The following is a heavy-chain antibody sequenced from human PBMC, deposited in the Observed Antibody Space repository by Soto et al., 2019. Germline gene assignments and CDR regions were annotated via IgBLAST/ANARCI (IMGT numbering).Heavy chain of an antibody. CDR2: IYYSGST. V-gene: IGHV4-30-4*01. J-gene: IGHJ5*02. D-gene: IGHD2-8*01. CDR3: ARDPGRVVRANYNWFDP. CDR1: GGSISSGDYY. Sequence: PSETLSLTCTVSGGSISSGDYYWSWIRQPPGKGLEWIGYIYYSGSTYYNPSLKSRVTISVDTSKNQFSLKLSSVTAADTAVYYCARDPGRVVRANYNWFDPWGQGTLVTAPQ.